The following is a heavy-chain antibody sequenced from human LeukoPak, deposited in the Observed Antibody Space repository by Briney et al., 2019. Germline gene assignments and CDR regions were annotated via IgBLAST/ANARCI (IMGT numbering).Heavy chain of an antibody. CDR1: RFTFSIFA. CDR2: ISSSSSTI. J-gene: IGHJ4*02. Sequence: GGSLRLSCAASRFTFSIFAMNWVRQAPGKGLEWLSYISSSSSTIYYADSVKGRFTISRDNAKNSLYLQLNSLRPEDTGLYYCARGFRDLSGSYYFDYWGQGTLVTVSS. D-gene: IGHD1-26*01. CDR3: ARGFRDLSGSYYFDY. V-gene: IGHV3-48*01.